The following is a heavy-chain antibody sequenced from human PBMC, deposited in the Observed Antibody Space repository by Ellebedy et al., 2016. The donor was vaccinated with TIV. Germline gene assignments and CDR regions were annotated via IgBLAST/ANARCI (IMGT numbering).Heavy chain of an antibody. J-gene: IGHJ4*02. CDR1: GGSISSSSYS. CDR3: ARLDYSKYYFDY. CDR2: IYYSGST. Sequence: MPSETLSLTCTVSGGSISSSSYSWGWIRKPPGKGLEWIGSIYYSGSTYYNPSLKSRFTISVDTSKNQFSLKLSSVTAADTAVYYCARLDYSKYYFDYWGQGTLVTVSS. D-gene: IGHD4-11*01. V-gene: IGHV4-39*01.